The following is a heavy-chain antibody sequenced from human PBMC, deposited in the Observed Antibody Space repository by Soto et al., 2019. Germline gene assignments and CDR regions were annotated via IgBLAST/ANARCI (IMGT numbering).Heavy chain of an antibody. CDR3: ARVVRYYYGSGSYDYYYYGMDV. D-gene: IGHD3-10*01. CDR1: GGSISSGDYY. J-gene: IGHJ6*02. V-gene: IGHV4-30-4*01. CDR2: IYYSGST. Sequence: SETLSLTCTVSGGSISSGDYYWSWIRQPPGKGLEWIGYIYYSGSTCYNPSLKSRVTISVDTSKNQFSLKLSSVTAADTAVYYCARVVRYYYGSGSYDYYYYGMDVWGQGTTVTVSS.